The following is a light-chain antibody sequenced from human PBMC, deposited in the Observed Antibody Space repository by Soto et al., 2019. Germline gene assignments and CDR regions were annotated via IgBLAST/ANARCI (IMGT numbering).Light chain of an antibody. J-gene: IGKJ1*01. V-gene: IGKV1-5*01. CDR2: DAS. CDR3: QQYNSYWT. CDR1: QSISSW. Sequence: DIQMTQSPSTLSASVGARVPITCRASQSISSWLAWYQQKPGKAPKLLIYDASSLKSGVPSRFSGSGSGTEFTLTISSLQPDDFATYYCQQYNSYWTFGQGTKVDIK.